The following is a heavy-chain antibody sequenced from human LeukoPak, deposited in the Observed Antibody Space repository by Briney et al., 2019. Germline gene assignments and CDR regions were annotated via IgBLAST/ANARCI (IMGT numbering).Heavy chain of an antibody. D-gene: IGHD4-17*01. V-gene: IGHV3-21*01. CDR1: GFTFSSYS. CDR2: ISSSSSYI. J-gene: IGHJ4*02. CDR3: ARVTQSDYGDYSDY. Sequence: PGGSLRLSCAASGFTFSSYSMNWVRQAPGKGLEWVSSISSSSSYIYYADSVKGRFTISRDNAKNSLYLQMNSLRAEDTAVYYCARVTQSDYGDYSDYWGQGTLVTVSS.